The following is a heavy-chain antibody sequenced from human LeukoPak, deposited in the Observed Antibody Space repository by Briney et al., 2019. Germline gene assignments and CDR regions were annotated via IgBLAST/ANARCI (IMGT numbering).Heavy chain of an antibody. CDR2: IWYDGSNK. V-gene: IGHV3-33*08. Sequence: PGGSLRLSCAASGFTFSSYAMHWVRQAPGKGLEWVAVIWYDGSNKYYADSVKGRFTISRDNSKNTLYLQMNSLRAEDTAVYYCARSYGINYYFDYWGQGTLVTVSS. CDR3: ARSYGINYYFDY. J-gene: IGHJ4*02. D-gene: IGHD1-26*01. CDR1: GFTFSSYA.